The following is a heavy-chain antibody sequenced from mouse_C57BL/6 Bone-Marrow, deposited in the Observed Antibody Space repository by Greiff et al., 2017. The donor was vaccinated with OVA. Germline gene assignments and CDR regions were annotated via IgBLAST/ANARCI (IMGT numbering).Heavy chain of an antibody. Sequence: EVKVVESGGGLVQPKGSLKLSCAASGFSFNTYAMNWVRQAPGKGLEWVARIRSKSNDYATYYADSVKDRFTISRDDSESMLYLQMNNLKTEDTAMYYCVSLYDYGYYYAMDYWGQGTSVTVSS. V-gene: IGHV10-1*01. CDR2: IRSKSNDYAT. D-gene: IGHD2-4*01. CDR3: VSLYDYGYYYAMDY. J-gene: IGHJ4*01. CDR1: GFSFNTYA.